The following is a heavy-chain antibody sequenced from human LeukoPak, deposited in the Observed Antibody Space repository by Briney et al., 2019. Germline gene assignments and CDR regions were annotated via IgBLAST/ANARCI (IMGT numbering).Heavy chain of an antibody. CDR2: IYYSGST. CDR1: GGSISSYY. D-gene: IGHD3-9*01. V-gene: IGHV4-59*01. Sequence: SETLSLTCTVSGGSISSYYWSWIRQPPGKGLEWIGYIYYSGSTNYNPSLKSRVTISVDTSKSQFSLKLSSVTAADTAVYYCARGPGYYDILTGYLSFDYWGQGTLVTVSS. CDR3: ARGPGYYDILTGYLSFDY. J-gene: IGHJ4*02.